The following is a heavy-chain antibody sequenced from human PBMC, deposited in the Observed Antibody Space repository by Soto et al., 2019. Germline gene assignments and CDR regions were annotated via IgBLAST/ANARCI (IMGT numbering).Heavy chain of an antibody. CDR3: ARNLIAVADLDY. CDR2: IIPIFGTA. D-gene: IGHD6-19*01. CDR1: GGTFGSYA. V-gene: IGHV1-69*13. J-gene: IGHJ4*02. Sequence: ASVKVSCKASGGTFGSYAISWVRQAPGQGLEWMGGIIPIFGTANYAQKFQGRVTITADESTSTAYMELSSLRSEDTAVYYCARNLIAVADLDYWGQGTLVTVSS.